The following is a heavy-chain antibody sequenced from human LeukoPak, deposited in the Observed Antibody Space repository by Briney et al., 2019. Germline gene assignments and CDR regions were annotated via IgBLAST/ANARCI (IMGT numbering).Heavy chain of an antibody. Sequence: PGGSLRLSCAASGFTFSSYEMNWVRQAPGKGLEWVSYISSSGSTIYYADSVKGRFTISRGNAKNSLYLQMNSLRAEDTAVYYCARGGDWYFDYWGQGTLVTVSS. D-gene: IGHD3-9*01. CDR3: ARGGDWYFDY. CDR2: ISSSGSTI. J-gene: IGHJ4*02. CDR1: GFTFSSYE. V-gene: IGHV3-48*03.